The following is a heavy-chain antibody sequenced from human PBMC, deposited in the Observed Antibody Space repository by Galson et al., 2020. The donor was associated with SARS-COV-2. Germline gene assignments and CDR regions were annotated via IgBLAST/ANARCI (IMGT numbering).Heavy chain of an antibody. Sequence: GESLKISCAASGFTFSNFPMTWVRQAPGKGLEWVSTINSNGGNTYYADSGKGRFTVSRDNSKDTLFLQMNSLRAEDTAVYYCAKRIPAAGTYYFDYWGPGTLVTVSS. CDR1: GFTFSNFP. V-gene: IGHV3-23*01. J-gene: IGHJ4*02. CDR3: AKRIPAAGTYYFDY. D-gene: IGHD6-13*01. CDR2: INSNGGNT.